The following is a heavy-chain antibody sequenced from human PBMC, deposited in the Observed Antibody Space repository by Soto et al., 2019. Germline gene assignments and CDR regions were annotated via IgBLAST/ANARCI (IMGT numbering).Heavy chain of an antibody. D-gene: IGHD2-15*01. J-gene: IGHJ4*02. V-gene: IGHV3-30-3*01. CDR3: ARKSNVAECPDY. CDR1: GFTFSSYG. Sequence: QVQLVESGGGVVQPGRSLRLSCAASGFTFSSYGMYWVRQAPGKGLEWVALISYDGSNKDFADSVKGRFTISRDNTKNTLDLQMNSLRSEDTAVYYCARKSNVAECPDYWGQGTLVTVSS. CDR2: ISYDGSNK.